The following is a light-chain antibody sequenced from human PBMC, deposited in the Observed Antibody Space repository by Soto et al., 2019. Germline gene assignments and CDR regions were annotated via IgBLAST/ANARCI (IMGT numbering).Light chain of an antibody. V-gene: IGKV3-15*01. CDR3: QQYNNWPFS. CDR2: DVS. J-gene: IGKJ5*01. CDR1: QGVTTN. Sequence: EIVMTQAPAPLSVSPGERGTLSCRAGQGVTTNFAWYKQKSGQSPRLFIYDVSIRATGVPARFSATGSETEFTLTISGLQSEDSEVYFCQQYNNWPFSFGQGTRLEIK.